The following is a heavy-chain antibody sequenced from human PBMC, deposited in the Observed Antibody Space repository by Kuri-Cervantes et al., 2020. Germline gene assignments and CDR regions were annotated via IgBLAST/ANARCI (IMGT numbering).Heavy chain of an antibody. CDR2: ISSSSSYI. D-gene: IGHD5-24*01. Sequence: GESLKISCAASGFTFSSYSMNWVRQAPGKGLEWVSSISSSSSYIYYAASVKGRFTISRDNAKNSLYLQMNSLRAEDTAVYYCAREMARITPGMDVWGQGTTVTVSS. J-gene: IGHJ6*02. CDR3: AREMARITPGMDV. V-gene: IGHV3-21*01. CDR1: GFTFSSYS.